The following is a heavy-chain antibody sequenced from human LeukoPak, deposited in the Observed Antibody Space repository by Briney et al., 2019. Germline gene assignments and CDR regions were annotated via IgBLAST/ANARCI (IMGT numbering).Heavy chain of an antibody. CDR2: INPSGGST. CDR1: GYTFTSCY. CDR3: ARGLDDFWSEYYTKELDY. D-gene: IGHD3-3*01. J-gene: IGHJ4*02. V-gene: IGHV1-46*01. Sequence: GASVKVSCKASGYTFTSCYMHWVRQAPGQGLEWMGIINPSGGSTSYAQKFQGRVTMTRDTSTSTVYMELSSLRSEDTAVYYCARGLDDFWSEYYTKELDYWGQGTLVTVSS.